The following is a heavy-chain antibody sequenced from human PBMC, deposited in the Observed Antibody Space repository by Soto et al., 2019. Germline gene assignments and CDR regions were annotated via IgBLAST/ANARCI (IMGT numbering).Heavy chain of an antibody. D-gene: IGHD3-10*01. CDR2: INPSGGST. CDR3: ARAEEDGAGSDVGGGRFDT. Sequence: ASVKLSCKASGYTFTSYYMHWVRQAPGQGLEWMGIINPSGGSTSYAQKFQGRVTMTTDTSTSTVYMELSSLRSEDTAVYYCARAEEDGAGSDVGGGRFDTWGQETLVTVYS. J-gene: IGHJ5*02. V-gene: IGHV1-46*01. CDR1: GYTFTSYY.